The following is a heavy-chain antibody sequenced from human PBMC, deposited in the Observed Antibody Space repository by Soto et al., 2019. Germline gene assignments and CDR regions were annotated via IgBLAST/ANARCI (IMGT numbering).Heavy chain of an antibody. CDR1: GGTFSNYT. V-gene: IGHV1-69*01. Sequence: QVQLVQSGAEVKKPGSSVKVFCKASGGTFSNYTISWVRQAPGQELEWMGGIIPVFGTTDYEQKFQSRVTITADGSTNTAYMKLSSLRSADTAVYYCARSSPYIVVRKPTGNQDYYGMDVWGQGTTVTVSS. D-gene: IGHD2-2*01. CDR3: ARSSPYIVVRKPTGNQDYYGMDV. J-gene: IGHJ6*02. CDR2: IIPVFGTT.